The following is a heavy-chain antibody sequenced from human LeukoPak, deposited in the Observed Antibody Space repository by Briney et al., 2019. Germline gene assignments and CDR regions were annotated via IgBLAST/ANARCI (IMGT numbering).Heavy chain of an antibody. Sequence: SQTLSLTCAISGDSVSGSPAVWNWIRQSPSRGLEWLGRAYYRSKWYIDYALSVKGRITITPDTSKNQFSLQLNSVTAEDTAVYYCARGAVRGGTNFDYWGQGTLVTVSS. J-gene: IGHJ4*02. CDR2: AYYRSKWYI. CDR1: GDSVSGSPAV. D-gene: IGHD3-10*01. V-gene: IGHV6-1*01. CDR3: ARGAVRGGTNFDY.